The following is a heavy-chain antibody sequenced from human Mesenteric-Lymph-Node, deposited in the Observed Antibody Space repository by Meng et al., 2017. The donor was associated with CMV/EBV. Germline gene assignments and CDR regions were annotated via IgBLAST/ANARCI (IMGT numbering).Heavy chain of an antibody. J-gene: IGHJ6*02. V-gene: IGHV1-8*03. Sequence: ASVKVSCKASGYTFSNYDINWVRQATGQGLEWMAYMKSNSGYTGYAQKFQGRVTIPRDTSRSIAYMELTSLRSEDTAVYYCARGRDEGGMDVWGQGTTVTVSS. CDR1: GYTFSNYD. CDR2: MKSNSGYT. CDR3: ARGRDEGGMDV.